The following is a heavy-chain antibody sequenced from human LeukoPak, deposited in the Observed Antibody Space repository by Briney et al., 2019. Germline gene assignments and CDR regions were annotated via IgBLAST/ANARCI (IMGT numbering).Heavy chain of an antibody. CDR3: AREEDTASY. CDR2: INHSGST. Sequence: PSETLSLTCAVYGGSFSGYYWSWIRQPRGKGLEWIGEINHSGSTNYNPSLKSRVTISVDTSKNQFSLKLSSVTAADTAVYYCAREEDTASYWGQGTLVTVSS. CDR1: GGSFSGYY. D-gene: IGHD5-18*01. J-gene: IGHJ4*02. V-gene: IGHV4-34*01.